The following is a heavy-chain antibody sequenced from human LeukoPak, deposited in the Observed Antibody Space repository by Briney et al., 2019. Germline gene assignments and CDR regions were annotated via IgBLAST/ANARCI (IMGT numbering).Heavy chain of an antibody. V-gene: IGHV3-7*03. Sequence: GGSLTVSCPASGFTLSNYWMHWVRQAPGKGLEGVAHINQDGSEKYYVHSVKGRFTISSDNAKNSLYLQMNSLRAEDTAGYYFPRDTRGLAGYMDGWGKGTTVSVSS. CDR3: PRDTRGLAGYMDG. D-gene: IGHD2-15*01. J-gene: IGHJ6*03. CDR2: INQDGSEK. CDR1: GFTLSNYW.